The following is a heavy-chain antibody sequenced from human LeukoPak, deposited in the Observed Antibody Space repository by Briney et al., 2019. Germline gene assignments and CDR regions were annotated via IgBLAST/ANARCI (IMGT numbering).Heavy chain of an antibody. D-gene: IGHD3-9*01. CDR2: FDPEDGET. V-gene: IGHV1-24*01. CDR1: GYTLTELS. CDR3: ATGLLTGYYNFDY. Sequence: ASVKVSCKVSGYTLTELSTHWVRQAPGKGLEWMGGFDPEDGETIYAQKFQGRVTMTEDTSTDTAYMELSSLRSEDTAVYYCATGLLTGYYNFDYWGQGTLVTVSS. J-gene: IGHJ4*02.